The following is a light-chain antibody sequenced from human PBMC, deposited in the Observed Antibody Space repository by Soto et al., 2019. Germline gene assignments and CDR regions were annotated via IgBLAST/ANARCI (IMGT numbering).Light chain of an antibody. J-gene: IGKJ1*01. CDR3: QHDAYPPWT. Sequence: DTVLTQSPGTLSLSPGERATLSCRASQSVTSTYLAWYQHRPGQAPRLLIYGASTRATGIPDRFSGSGSGTDFALTISRLEPEDFAVYYCQHDAYPPWTFGHGTKVEIK. CDR2: GAS. V-gene: IGKV3-20*01. CDR1: QSVTSTY.